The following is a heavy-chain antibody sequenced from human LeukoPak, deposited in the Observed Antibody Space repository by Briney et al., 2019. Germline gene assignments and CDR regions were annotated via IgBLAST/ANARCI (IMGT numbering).Heavy chain of an antibody. V-gene: IGHV4-4*02. Sequence: PSETLSLTCGVSGGSISNTNWWTWVRPPPGKGLEWSGEFNIQDSTNYNPSLKSRFAISVDKSENHSSLKLTSVTAAETAVYYCAREGGPYRPLDYSGQGTLVTVAS. CDR3: AREGGPYRPLDY. CDR1: GGSISNTNW. CDR2: FNIQDST. J-gene: IGHJ4*02.